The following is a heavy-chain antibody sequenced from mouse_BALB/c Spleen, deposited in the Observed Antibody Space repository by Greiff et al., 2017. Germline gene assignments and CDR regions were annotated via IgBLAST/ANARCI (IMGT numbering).Heavy chain of an antibody. J-gene: IGHJ2*01. CDR2: ISSGGST. CDR3: ARDYGSSYFDY. Sequence: EVQRVESGGDLVKPGGSLKLSCAASGFTFSSYAMSWVRQTPEKRLEWVASISSGGSTYYPDSVKGRFTISRDTARNILYLQMSSLRSEDTAMSYCARDYGSSYFDYWGQGTTLTVSS. V-gene: IGHV5-6-5*01. D-gene: IGHD1-1*01. CDR1: GFTFSSYA.